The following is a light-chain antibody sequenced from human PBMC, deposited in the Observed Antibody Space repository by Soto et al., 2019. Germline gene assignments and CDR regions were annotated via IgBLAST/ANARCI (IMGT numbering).Light chain of an antibody. CDR3: QQYNSYPT. CDR2: KAS. CDR1: QSISSW. V-gene: IGKV1-5*03. Sequence: DIQMTQSPSPLSASVGERVTITFRASQSISSWLAWYQQKPGKAPKLLIYKASSLESGVPSRFSGSGSGTEFTLTISSLQPDDFATYYCQQYNSYPTFGQGTKVDIK. J-gene: IGKJ1*01.